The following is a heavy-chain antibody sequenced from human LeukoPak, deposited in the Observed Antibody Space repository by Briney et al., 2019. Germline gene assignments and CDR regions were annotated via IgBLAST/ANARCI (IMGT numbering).Heavy chain of an antibody. D-gene: IGHD6-13*01. CDR2: IYYSGST. CDR3: ARHGSSYFDY. V-gene: IGHV4-59*08. J-gene: IGHJ4*02. CDR1: GGSISSYC. Sequence: SETLSLTCTASGGSISSYCWSWVRQPPGKGLEWVGDIYYSGSTNYNPSLKSRVTISVGTSTNQSSLKLSCGTGADTAAFYCARHGSSYFDYWGQGTLVTVSS.